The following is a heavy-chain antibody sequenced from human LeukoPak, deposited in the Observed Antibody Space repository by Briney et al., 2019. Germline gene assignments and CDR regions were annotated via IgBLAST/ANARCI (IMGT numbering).Heavy chain of an antibody. J-gene: IGHJ5*02. V-gene: IGHV1-24*01. D-gene: IGHD2-2*01. Sequence: ASVKVSCKVSGYTLTELSTHGVGQAPGKGVEGMGGFDPEDGETIYAQKFQGRVTMTEDTSTDTAYMELSSLRSEDTGVYYCATVLRGGTRRDSTHNWFDPWGQGTLVTVSS. CDR3: ATVLRGGTRRDSTHNWFDP. CDR2: FDPEDGET. CDR1: GYTLTELS.